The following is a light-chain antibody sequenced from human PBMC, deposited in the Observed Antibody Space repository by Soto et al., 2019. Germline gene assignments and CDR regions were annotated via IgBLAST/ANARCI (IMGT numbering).Light chain of an antibody. CDR1: SSNIGAGHD. V-gene: IGLV1-40*01. CDR3: QSYDSGLSGSEV. CDR2: GNG. J-gene: IGLJ1*01. Sequence: QSVLTQPPSVSGAPGQRVTISCTGSSSNIGAGHDVHWYQQLPGTAPKLLIYGNGNRPSGVPDRFPGSKSGTSASLAITGLQAEDEADYYCQSYDSGLSGSEVFGTGTKVTVL.